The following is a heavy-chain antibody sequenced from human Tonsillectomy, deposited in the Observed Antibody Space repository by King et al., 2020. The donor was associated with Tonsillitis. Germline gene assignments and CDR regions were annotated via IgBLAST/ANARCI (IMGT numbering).Heavy chain of an antibody. CDR2: IRSKAYGGTT. CDR3: TTVIQLWSAY. CDR1: GFSFGDYA. J-gene: IGHJ4*02. D-gene: IGHD5-18*01. Sequence: VQLVESGGGLVQPGRSLRLSCTASGFSFGDYAMNWFRQAPGKGLEWVGFIRSKAYGGTTQYAASVKGRFIISRDDSKSIAYLQMNSLKTEDTAVYYCTTVIQLWSAYWGQGTLVTVSS. V-gene: IGHV3-49*03.